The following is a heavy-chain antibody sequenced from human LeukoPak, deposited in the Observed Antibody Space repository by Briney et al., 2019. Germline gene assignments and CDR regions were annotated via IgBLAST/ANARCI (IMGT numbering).Heavy chain of an antibody. CDR3: AKDLLAAAGGPLDY. CDR1: GFTFSSYA. D-gene: IGHD6-13*01. Sequence: GGSLRLSCAASGFTFSSYAMSWVRQAPGKGLEWVSAIGGSGGSTYYADSVKGRFTISRDNSKNTLYLQMNSLRAEDTAVYYCAKDLLAAAGGPLDYWGQGTLVTVSS. J-gene: IGHJ4*02. CDR2: IGGSGGST. V-gene: IGHV3-23*01.